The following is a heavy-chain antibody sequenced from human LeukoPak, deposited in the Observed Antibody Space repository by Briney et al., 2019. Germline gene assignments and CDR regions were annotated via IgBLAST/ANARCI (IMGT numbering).Heavy chain of an antibody. CDR1: GGSFSGYY. J-gene: IGHJ4*02. V-gene: IGHV4-34*01. CDR2: INHSGST. Sequence: PSETLSFTCAVYGGSFSGYYWSWIRQPPGKGLEWIGEINHSGSTNYNPSPKSRVTISVDTSKNQFSLKLSSVTAADTAVYYCARAPLIVGATTLDYWGQGTLVTVSS. D-gene: IGHD1-26*01. CDR3: ARAPLIVGATTLDY.